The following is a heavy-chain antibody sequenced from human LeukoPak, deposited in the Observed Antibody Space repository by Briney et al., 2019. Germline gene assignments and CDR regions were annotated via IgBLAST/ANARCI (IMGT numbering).Heavy chain of an antibody. D-gene: IGHD2-15*01. V-gene: IGHV3-48*03. J-gene: IGHJ4*02. CDR1: GFTFSSYE. CDR2: ISSSGSTI. CDR3: ARGPLGYCSGGSCWVYYFDY. Sequence: GGSLRLSCAASGFTFSSYEMNWLRQAPGKGREWVSYISSSGSTIYYADPVKGRFTISRDNAKNSLYLQMNSLRAEDTAVYYCARGPLGYCSGGSCWVYYFDYWGQGTLVTVSS.